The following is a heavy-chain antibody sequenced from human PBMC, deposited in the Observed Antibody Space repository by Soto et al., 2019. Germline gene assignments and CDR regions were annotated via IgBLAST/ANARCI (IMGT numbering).Heavy chain of an antibody. CDR3: ATRITVFGLLIPPFDP. CDR1: GGSVNGYY. D-gene: IGHD3-3*01. J-gene: IGHJ5*02. CDR2: INHTGCT. V-gene: IGHV4-34*01. Sequence: PSETLALTCAVYGGSVNGYYWNWMRRPPGKGLEWIGEINHTGCTHYNPSLKSRVTMSVDTSKNQFSLRLSSVTAADTAIYYCATRITVFGLLIPPFDPWGQGTQVTVS.